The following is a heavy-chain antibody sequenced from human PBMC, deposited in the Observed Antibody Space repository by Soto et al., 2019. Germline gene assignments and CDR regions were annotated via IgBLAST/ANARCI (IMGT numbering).Heavy chain of an antibody. CDR2: IYYSGST. V-gene: IGHV4-39*01. CDR1: GGSISSSSYY. D-gene: IGHD3-9*01. CDR3: ARQGVLRYFDWLLEFDY. Sequence: KPSETLSLTCTVSGGSISSSSYYWGWIRQPPGKGLEWIGSIYYSGSTYYNPSLKSRVTISVDTSKNQFSLKLSSVTAADTAVYYCARQGVLRYFDWLLEFDYWGQGTLVTVSS. J-gene: IGHJ4*02.